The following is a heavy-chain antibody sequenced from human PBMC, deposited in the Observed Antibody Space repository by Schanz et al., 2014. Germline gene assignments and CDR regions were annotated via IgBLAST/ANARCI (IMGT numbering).Heavy chain of an antibody. CDR1: GGSISNANW. Sequence: QVQLQESGPGLVKPSGTLSLTCAVSGGSISNANWWSWVRQPPGKGLQWIGEVYHSGGTNYNPSLKSRVTISLDVSKNQFSLRLNPVTAADTAVYYCARSVGMVRRYFDSWGQGNLVTVSS. J-gene: IGHJ4*02. CDR2: VYHSGGT. D-gene: IGHD5-18*01. CDR3: ARSVGMVRRYFDS. V-gene: IGHV4-4*02.